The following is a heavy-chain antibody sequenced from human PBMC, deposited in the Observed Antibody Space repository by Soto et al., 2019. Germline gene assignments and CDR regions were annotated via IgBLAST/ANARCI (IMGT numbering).Heavy chain of an antibody. CDR1: GYTFTGYY. D-gene: IGHD2-2*01. Sequence: ASVKVSCKASGYTFTGYYMHWVRQAPGQGLEWMGWINPNSGGTSYAQKFQGRVTMTRDTSISTAYMELSRLRSNDTAVYYCARDKSGCSSTSCYRYYYYYYGMDVWGQGTTVTVSS. V-gene: IGHV1-2*02. J-gene: IGHJ6*02. CDR3: ARDKSGCSSTSCYRYYYYYYGMDV. CDR2: INPNSGGT.